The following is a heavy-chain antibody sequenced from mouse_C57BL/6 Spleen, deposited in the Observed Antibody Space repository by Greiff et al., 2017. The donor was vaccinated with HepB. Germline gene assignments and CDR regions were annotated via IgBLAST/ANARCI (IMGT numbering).Heavy chain of an antibody. CDR1: GYTFTSYG. J-gene: IGHJ2*01. V-gene: IGHV1-81*01. D-gene: IGHD2-3*01. Sequence: VQLQQSGAELARPGASVKLSCKASGYTFTSYGISWVKQRTGQGLEWIGEIYPRSGNTYYNEKFKGKATLTADKSSSTAYMELRSLTSEDSAVYFCARGTDDGYFPYYFDYWGQGTTLTVSS. CDR3: ARGTDDGYFPYYFDY. CDR2: IYPRSGNT.